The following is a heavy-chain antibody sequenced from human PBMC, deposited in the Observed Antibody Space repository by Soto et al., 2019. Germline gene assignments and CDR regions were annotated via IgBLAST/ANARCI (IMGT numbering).Heavy chain of an antibody. CDR2: IYYSGST. CDR1: GGSISSYY. Sequence: PSETLSLTCTVSGGSISSYYWSWIRQPPGKGLEWIGYIYYSGSTNYNSSLKSRVTISVDTSKNQFSLKLSSVTAADTAVYYCARHPSIMITFGGVYYYYMDVWGKGTTVTVSS. D-gene: IGHD3-16*01. V-gene: IGHV4-59*08. CDR3: ARHPSIMITFGGVYYYYMDV. J-gene: IGHJ6*03.